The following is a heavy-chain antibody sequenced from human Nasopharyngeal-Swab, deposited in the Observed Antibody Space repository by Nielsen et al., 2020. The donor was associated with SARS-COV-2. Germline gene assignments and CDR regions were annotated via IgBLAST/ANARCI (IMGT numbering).Heavy chain of an antibody. J-gene: IGHJ6*02. V-gene: IGHV3-30*18. CDR2: ISYDGSNK. CDR1: GFTFSSYG. D-gene: IGHD3-22*01. Sequence: GESLKISCAASGFTFSSYGMHWVRQAPGKGLEWVAVISYDGSNKYYADSVKGRFTISRDNSKNTLYLQMNSLRAEDTAVYYCAKVQSVVITLDYGMDVWGQGTTVTVSS. CDR3: AKVQSVVITLDYGMDV.